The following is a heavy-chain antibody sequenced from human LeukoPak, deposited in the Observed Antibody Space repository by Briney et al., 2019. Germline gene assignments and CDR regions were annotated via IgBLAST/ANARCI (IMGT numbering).Heavy chain of an antibody. CDR2: IYTSGST. V-gene: IGHV4-4*09. CDR1: GGSISSYY. Sequence: SETLSVTCTVSGGSISSYYWSWIRQPPGKGLEWIGYIYTSGSTNYNPSLKSRVTISVDTSKNQFSLKLSSVTAADTAVYYCARLFGGWFDPWGQGTLVTVSS. J-gene: IGHJ5*02. D-gene: IGHD3-10*01. CDR3: ARLFGGWFDP.